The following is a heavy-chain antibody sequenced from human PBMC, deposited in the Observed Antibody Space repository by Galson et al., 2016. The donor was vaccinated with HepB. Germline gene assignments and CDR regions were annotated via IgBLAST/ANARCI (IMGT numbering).Heavy chain of an antibody. CDR2: ISNSSSTR. CDR3: DREMVT. J-gene: IGHJ4*02. CDR1: GFSFSSYS. V-gene: IGHV3-48*02. Sequence: SLRLSCAAAGFSFSSYSMNWVRQAPGKGLEWISYISNSSSTRYYADSVKGRFTVSRDNARNSLYLQMNSLRDEDTAVYYCDREMVTWGQGTLVTVSS. D-gene: IGHD2-21*02.